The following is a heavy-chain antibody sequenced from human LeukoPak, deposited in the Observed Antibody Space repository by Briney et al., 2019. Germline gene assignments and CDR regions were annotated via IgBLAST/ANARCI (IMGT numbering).Heavy chain of an antibody. J-gene: IGHJ3*02. V-gene: IGHV3-23*01. D-gene: IGHD5-18*01. Sequence: GGSLRLSCAASGFSFSSYGMSWVRQAPGKGLEWVSAISGSGGSTYYADSVKGRFTISRDNSKNTLYLQMNSLRAEDTAVYYCAKDLTQVDTAMVDAFDIWGQGTMVTVSS. CDR3: AKDLTQVDTAMVDAFDI. CDR2: ISGSGGST. CDR1: GFSFSSYG.